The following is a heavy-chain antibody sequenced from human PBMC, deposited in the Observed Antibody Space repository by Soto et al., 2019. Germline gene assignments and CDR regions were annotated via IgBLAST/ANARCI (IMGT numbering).Heavy chain of an antibody. CDR1: GGSFSGYY. J-gene: IGHJ4*02. CDR3: ATLRGLGVVSPYFDY. CDR2: IYYTGIT. Sequence: SETLSLTCAVYGGSFSGYYWSWIRQPPGKGLEWIAYIYYTGITNFNPSLKSRVTISMDTSKNQFSLKLTSLTAADTAVYFCATLRGLGVVSPYFDYWGQGLMVTVSS. V-gene: IGHV4-59*08. D-gene: IGHD3-10*01.